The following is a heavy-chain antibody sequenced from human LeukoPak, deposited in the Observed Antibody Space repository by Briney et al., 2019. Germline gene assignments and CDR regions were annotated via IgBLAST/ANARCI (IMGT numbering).Heavy chain of an antibody. CDR1: SGSFSGYY. CDR2: INHSGST. V-gene: IGHV4-34*01. Sequence: SETLSLTCAVYSGSFSGYYWSWIRQPPGKGLEWIGEINHSGSTNYNPSLKSRVTISVDTSKNQFSLKLSSVTAAGTAVYYCARGITMVRGVDYWGQGTLVTVSS. D-gene: IGHD3-10*01. CDR3: ARGITMVRGVDY. J-gene: IGHJ4*02.